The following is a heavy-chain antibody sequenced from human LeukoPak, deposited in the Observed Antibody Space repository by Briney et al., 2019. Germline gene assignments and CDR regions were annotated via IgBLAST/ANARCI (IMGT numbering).Heavy chain of an antibody. V-gene: IGHV3-23*01. CDR3: VVDVGVY. CDR2: ISGYGGST. J-gene: IGHJ4*02. D-gene: IGHD1-26*01. Sequence: GGSLPLPYLHCRFTLRSYVLLWVPQAPGKGLEWVSAISGYGGSTYYADSVKGRFTISRDNSKTTLYLQMNSLRAEDTAVYYGVVDVGVYLGEGTLVTVSS. CDR1: RFTLRSYV.